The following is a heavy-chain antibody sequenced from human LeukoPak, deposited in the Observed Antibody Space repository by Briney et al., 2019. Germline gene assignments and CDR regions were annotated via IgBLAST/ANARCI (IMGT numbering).Heavy chain of an antibody. J-gene: IGHJ5*02. CDR1: GGSFSGYY. Sequence: PSETLSLTCAVYGGSFSGYYWSWLRQPPGKGLEWLGEINHSGSTNYNPSLKSRVTISVDTSKNQFSLKLSSVTAADTAVYYCARGVGCCSSTSCRGGWFDPWGQGTLVTVSS. CDR2: INHSGST. CDR3: ARGVGCCSSTSCRGGWFDP. D-gene: IGHD2-2*01. V-gene: IGHV4-34*01.